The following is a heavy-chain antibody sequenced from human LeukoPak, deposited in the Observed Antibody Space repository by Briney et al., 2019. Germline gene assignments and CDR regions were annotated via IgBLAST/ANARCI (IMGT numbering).Heavy chain of an antibody. CDR1: GGSISSGGYS. CDR2: IYHSGST. Sequence: SETLSLTCAISGGSISSGGYSWSWIRQPPGKGQEWIGYIYHSGSTYYNPSLKSRVTISVDRSKNQFSLKLSSVTAADTAVYYCAREHYFLREGFDYWGQGTLVTVSS. CDR3: AREHYFLREGFDY. V-gene: IGHV4-30-2*01. J-gene: IGHJ4*02. D-gene: IGHD3-16*01.